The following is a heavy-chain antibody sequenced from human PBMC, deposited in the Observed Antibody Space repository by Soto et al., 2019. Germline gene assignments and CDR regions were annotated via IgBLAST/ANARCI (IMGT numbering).Heavy chain of an antibody. V-gene: IGHV3-11*06. J-gene: IGHJ5*02. CDR1: GFTFGDSY. CDR2: ISPGSRYP. CDR3: VRGGGGGLFDP. Sequence: GGSLRLSCAGSGFTFGDSYMSWISQAPGKGLEWLSYISPGSRYPAYADSVKGRFTISRDNAKRSLYLQMMSLTAEDTAIYYCVRGGGGGLFDPWGQGTMVTVSS. D-gene: IGHD2-15*01.